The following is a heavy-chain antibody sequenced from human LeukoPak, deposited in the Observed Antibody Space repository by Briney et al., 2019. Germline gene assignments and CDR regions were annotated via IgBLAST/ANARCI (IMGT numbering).Heavy chain of an antibody. CDR1: GFTFSSYA. V-gene: IGHV3-30-3*01. J-gene: IGHJ1*01. CDR3: ARALRATVTIAEYFQH. CDR2: ISYDGSNK. D-gene: IGHD4-17*01. Sequence: PGGSLRLSCAASGFTFSSYAMHWVRQAPGKGLEWVAVISYDGSNKYYADSVKGRFTISRDNSKNTLYLQMNSLRAEDTAVYYCARALRATVTIAEYFQHWGQGTLVTVSS.